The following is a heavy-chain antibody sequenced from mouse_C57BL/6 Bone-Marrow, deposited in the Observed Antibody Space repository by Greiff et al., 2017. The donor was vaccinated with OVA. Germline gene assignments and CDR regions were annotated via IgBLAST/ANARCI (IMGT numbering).Heavy chain of an antibody. D-gene: IGHD2-1*01. Sequence: VQLKQSGPVLVKPGASVKMSCKASGYTFTDYYMNWVKQSHGKSLEWIGVINPYNGGTSYNQKFKGKATLTVDKSSSTAYMELNSLTSADSAVYYCARSGYGNYGGFAYWGQGTLVTVSA. V-gene: IGHV1-19*01. CDR2: INPYNGGT. J-gene: IGHJ3*01. CDR1: GYTFTDYY. CDR3: ARSGYGNYGGFAY.